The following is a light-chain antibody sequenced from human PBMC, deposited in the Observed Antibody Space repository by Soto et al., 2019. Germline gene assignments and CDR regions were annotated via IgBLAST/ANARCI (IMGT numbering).Light chain of an antibody. CDR3: GTWDNSLSAV. Sequence: QSVLTQPPSVSGAPGQRVTISCTGSSSNIGAGFDVHWYHQIAGTAPKLLIYGNSNRPSGIPDRFSGSQSGTSATLGITGLQTGDEADYYCGTWDNSLSAVFGGGTKLTVL. V-gene: IGLV1-40*01. CDR1: SSNIGAGFD. J-gene: IGLJ2*01. CDR2: GNS.